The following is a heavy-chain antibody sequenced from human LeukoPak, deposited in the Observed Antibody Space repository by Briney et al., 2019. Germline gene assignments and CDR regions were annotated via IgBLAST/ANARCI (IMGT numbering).Heavy chain of an antibody. CDR2: IIPIFGTA. D-gene: IGHD3-22*01. J-gene: IGHJ3*02. CDR1: GGTFSSYA. Sequence: SVKVSCKASGGTFSSYAISWVRQAPGQGLEWMGGIIPIFGTANYAQKFQGRVTMTRDMSTSTVYMELSSLRSEDTAVYYCARDLLAYYYDSSGAFDIWGQGTMVTVSS. V-gene: IGHV1-69*05. CDR3: ARDLLAYYYDSSGAFDI.